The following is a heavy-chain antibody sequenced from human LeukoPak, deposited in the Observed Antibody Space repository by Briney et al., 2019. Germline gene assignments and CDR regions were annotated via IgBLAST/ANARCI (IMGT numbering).Heavy chain of an antibody. J-gene: IGHJ3*02. D-gene: IGHD3-22*01. V-gene: IGHV4-61*02. Sequence: SQTLSLTCTVSGGSISSGNFYWSWIRQPAGKGLEWIGRISTRGSTNYNPSLRSRVTISLETSKNQFSLKLSSVTAADTAVYYCAGPYDSSGYYYNDSFDIWGQGTMVTVSS. CDR2: ISTRGST. CDR1: GGSISSGNFY. CDR3: AGPYDSSGYYYNDSFDI.